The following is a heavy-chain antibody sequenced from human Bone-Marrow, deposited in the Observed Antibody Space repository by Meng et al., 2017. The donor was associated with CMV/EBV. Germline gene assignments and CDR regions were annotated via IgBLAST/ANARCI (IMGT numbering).Heavy chain of an antibody. CDR1: GHSISTANF. V-gene: IGHV4-38-2*02. J-gene: IGHJ5*02. CDR2: IYYSGST. CDR3: AREIAAESDWNWFDP. D-gene: IGHD6-13*01. Sequence: SETLSLTCTVSGHSISTANFWGWIRQPPGKGLEWIGSIYYSGSTYYNPSLKSRVTISVDTSKNQFSLKLSSVTAADTAVYYCAREIAAESDWNWFDPWGQGTLVTVSS.